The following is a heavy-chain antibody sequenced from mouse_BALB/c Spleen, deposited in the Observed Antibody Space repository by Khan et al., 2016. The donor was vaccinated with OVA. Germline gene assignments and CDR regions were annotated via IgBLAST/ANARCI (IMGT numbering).Heavy chain of an antibody. CDR1: GYTFTTYW. V-gene: IGHV1-7*01. J-gene: IGHJ2*01. CDR2: INPTSGYT. Sequence: QVQLKESGAELAKPGASVKMSCKASGYTFTTYWMHWVKQRPGQGLEWIGYINPTSGYTDYNEKLKDQATLSAAKSYSPAYMQLRSLTSEDSAVYYCTRDRIDDWGQGTTLTVSS. CDR3: TRDRIDD.